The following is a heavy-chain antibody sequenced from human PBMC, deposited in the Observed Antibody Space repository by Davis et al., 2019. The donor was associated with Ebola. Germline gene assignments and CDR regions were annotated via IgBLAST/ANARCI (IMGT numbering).Heavy chain of an antibody. CDR2: NYYSGTT. CDR1: GASISAGGHY. Sequence: SETLSLTCTVSGASISAGGHYWSWIRQLPGKGLEWIGYNYYSGTTYYNPSLGSRVSISVDTSKNQFSLRVTSVTAADTALYYCAKELADTAVWPTVSDYWGQGTLVAVSS. CDR3: AKELADTAVWPTVSDY. D-gene: IGHD3-3*02. J-gene: IGHJ4*02. V-gene: IGHV4-31*02.